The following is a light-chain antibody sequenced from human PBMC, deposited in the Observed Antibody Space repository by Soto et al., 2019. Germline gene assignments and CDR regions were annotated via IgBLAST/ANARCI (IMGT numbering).Light chain of an antibody. J-gene: IGLJ2*01. CDR1: SSDVGGYNY. V-gene: IGLV2-14*01. CDR2: EVS. Sequence: QPVLTQPASVSGSPGQSITISCTGTSSDVGGYNYVSWYQQHPGKAPKLMIYEVSNRPSGVSNRFSGSKSGNTASLTISGLQAEDEADYYCNSYTSGSTLVFGGGTKLTVL. CDR3: NSYTSGSTLV.